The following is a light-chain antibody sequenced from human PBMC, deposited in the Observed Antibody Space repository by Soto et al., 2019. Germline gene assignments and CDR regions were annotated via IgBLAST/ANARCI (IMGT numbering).Light chain of an antibody. V-gene: IGKV1-5*01. Sequence: DIQMTQSPSTLSASVGDGVTITCRASETITTSLAWYQQQPGTAHKVLIYDASTLESGVQSRFSGSGSGTDFTLTIRSLQPEDFATYYCKQSYSTPRTFGQGTKVDIK. CDR3: KQSYSTPRT. CDR1: ETITTS. J-gene: IGKJ1*01. CDR2: DAS.